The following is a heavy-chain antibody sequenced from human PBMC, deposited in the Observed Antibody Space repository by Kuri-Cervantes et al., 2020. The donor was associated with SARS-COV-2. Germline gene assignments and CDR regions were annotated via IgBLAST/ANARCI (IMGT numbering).Heavy chain of an antibody. CDR2: IYHNGNT. V-gene: IGHV4-4*02. D-gene: IGHD5-24*01. CDR1: GDSINNGNW. Sequence: SCGVSGDSINNGNWWTWVRQTTGKELEWIGEIYHNGNTNYNTSLKRRVTISVDESKNQFSLKLNSVTAADTAVYYCASLLLWQQFAHWGQGILVTVSS. CDR3: ASLLLWQQFAH. J-gene: IGHJ4*02.